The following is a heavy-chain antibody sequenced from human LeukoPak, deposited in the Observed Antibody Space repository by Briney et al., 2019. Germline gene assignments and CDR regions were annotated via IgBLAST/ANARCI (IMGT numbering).Heavy chain of an antibody. CDR2: ISYDGSNK. D-gene: IGHD2-15*01. J-gene: IGHJ4*02. V-gene: IGHV3-30*04. CDR1: GFTFSSYA. CDR3: ARDGPSGANFDS. Sequence: GGSLRLSCAAAGFTFSSYAMHWVRQAPGKGLGWVAVISYDGSNKYYADSVKGRFTISRDNSKNTLSLQMHSMRAEDTAVYYCARDGPSGANFDSWGQGTLVTVSS.